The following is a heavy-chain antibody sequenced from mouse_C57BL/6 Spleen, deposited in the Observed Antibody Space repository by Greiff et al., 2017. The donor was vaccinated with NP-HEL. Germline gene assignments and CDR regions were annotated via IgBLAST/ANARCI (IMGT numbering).Heavy chain of an antibody. J-gene: IGHJ4*01. V-gene: IGHV1-61*01. CDR1: GYTFTSYW. D-gene: IGHD2-10*02. CDR3: ARGMGRGAMDY. Sequence: VQRQQPGAELVRPGSSVKLSCKASGYTFTSYWMDWVKQRPGQGLEWIGNIYPSDSETHYNQKFKDKATLTVDKSSSTAYMQLSSLTSEDSAVYYCARGMGRGAMDYWGQGTSVTVSS. CDR2: IYPSDSET.